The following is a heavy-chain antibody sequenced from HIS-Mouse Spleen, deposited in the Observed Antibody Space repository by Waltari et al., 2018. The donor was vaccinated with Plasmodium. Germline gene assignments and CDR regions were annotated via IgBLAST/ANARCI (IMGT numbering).Heavy chain of an antibody. J-gene: IGHJ5*02. CDR2: MSSSSTI. CDR1: GFTFSSYS. D-gene: IGHD1-26*01. CDR3: ARVNSGSYYWFDP. V-gene: IGHV3-48*01. Sequence: EVQLVESGGGLVQPGGSLRLSCAASGFTFSSYSMNWVRQAPGKGLEWFSYMSSSSTIYDADSVKGRFTISRDNAKNSLYLQMNSLRAEDTAVYYCARVNSGSYYWFDPWGQGTLVTVSS.